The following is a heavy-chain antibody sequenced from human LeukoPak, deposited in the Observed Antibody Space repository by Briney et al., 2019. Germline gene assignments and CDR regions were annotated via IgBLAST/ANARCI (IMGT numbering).Heavy chain of an antibody. Sequence: ASVKVSCKASGYTFTSYGISWVRQAPGQGLEWMGWISAYNGNTNYAQKLQGRVTVTTDTSTSTAYMELRSLGSDDTAVYYCARVSLFGSSGYGFDYWGQGTLVTVSS. V-gene: IGHV1-18*01. CDR3: ARVSLFGSSGYGFDY. CDR2: ISAYNGNT. D-gene: IGHD3-22*01. CDR1: GYTFTSYG. J-gene: IGHJ4*02.